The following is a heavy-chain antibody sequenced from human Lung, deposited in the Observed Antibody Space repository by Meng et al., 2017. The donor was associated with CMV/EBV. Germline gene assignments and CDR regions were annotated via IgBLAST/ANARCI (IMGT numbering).Heavy chain of an antibody. CDR2: MRLDGGLE. V-gene: IGHV3-30*02. CDR1: GFSLSSYG. Sequence: GESXKISXVVSGFSLSSYGMHWVRQAPGKGPEWVAFMRLDGGLELYEDSVKGRFSISRDISQNTVYLQMNNLRPEDTAVYYCSRVSWFDQGAYMGYWGQGTXVTVSS. J-gene: IGHJ4*02. D-gene: IGHD4/OR15-4a*01. CDR3: SRVSWFDQGAYMGY.